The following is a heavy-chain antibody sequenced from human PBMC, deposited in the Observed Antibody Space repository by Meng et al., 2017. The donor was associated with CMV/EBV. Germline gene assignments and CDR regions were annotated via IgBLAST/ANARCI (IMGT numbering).Heavy chain of an antibody. J-gene: IGHJ4*02. V-gene: IGHV4-34*01. D-gene: IGHD1-26*01. CDR2: INHSGST. CDR1: GGSFSGYY. CDR3: ARGSQWELPALDY. Sequence: SETLSLTCAVCGGSFSGYYWSWIRQPPGKGLEWIGEINHSGSTNYNPSLKSRVTISVDTSKNQFSLQLSSVTAADTAVYYCARGSQWELPALDYWGQGTLVTVSS.